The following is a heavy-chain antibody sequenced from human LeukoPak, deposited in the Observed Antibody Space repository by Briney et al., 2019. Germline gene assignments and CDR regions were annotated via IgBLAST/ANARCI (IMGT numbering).Heavy chain of an antibody. D-gene: IGHD3-16*02. Sequence: GGSLRLSCAASGFTFSSYWMHWVRQAPGKGLVWVSRINSDGSSTSYADSVKGRFTISRDNAKNTLYLQMNSLRAEDTAVYYCAGTYDYVWGSYRFDYWGQGTLVTVSS. CDR2: INSDGSST. J-gene: IGHJ4*02. CDR3: AGTYDYVWGSYRFDY. CDR1: GFTFSSYW. V-gene: IGHV3-74*01.